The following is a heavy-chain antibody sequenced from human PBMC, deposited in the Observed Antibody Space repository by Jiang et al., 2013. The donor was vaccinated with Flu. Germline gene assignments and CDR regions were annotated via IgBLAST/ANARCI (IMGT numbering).Heavy chain of an antibody. CDR1: GGSITSSNW. CDR3: VITTQSVSPFDY. D-gene: IGHD1/OR15-1a*01. J-gene: IGHJ4*02. Sequence: GPGLVKPSGTLSLICAVSGGSITSSNWWNWVRQPPGKGLEWIGEIHHSGNTNYNPSLKSRVTISVDKSKNQFSLKLSSVTAADTAVYYCVITTQSVSPFDYWGQGILVSVSS. CDR2: IHHSGNT. V-gene: IGHV4-4*02.